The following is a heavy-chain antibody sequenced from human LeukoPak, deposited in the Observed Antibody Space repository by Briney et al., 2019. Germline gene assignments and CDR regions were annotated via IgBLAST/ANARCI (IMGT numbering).Heavy chain of an antibody. D-gene: IGHD3-10*01. CDR2: IYSSGST. V-gene: IGHV4-59*01. Sequence: SETLSLTCTVAGGSISSYYWSWIRQPPGKGLEWIGYIYSSGSTNYNPSLKSRVTISLDTSKNQVSLKLSSVTAADTAVYYCARDSMLRGVKSGWFDPWGQGTLVTVSS. CDR1: GGSISSYY. J-gene: IGHJ5*02. CDR3: ARDSMLRGVKSGWFDP.